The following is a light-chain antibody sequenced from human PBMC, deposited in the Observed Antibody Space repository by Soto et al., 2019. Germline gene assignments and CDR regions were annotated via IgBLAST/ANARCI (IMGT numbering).Light chain of an antibody. J-gene: IGKJ1*01. CDR2: GAS. Sequence: EIVLTQSPATLSVSPGERATLSCRTSQSVSSKLAWYQKKPGQAPRLLLYGASTRATGIPARFSGSGSGTELTLTISSLQSEDYAVYYCHQYNNWPPWTFGQGTKVDIK. CDR1: QSVSSK. V-gene: IGKV3-15*01. CDR3: HQYNNWPPWT.